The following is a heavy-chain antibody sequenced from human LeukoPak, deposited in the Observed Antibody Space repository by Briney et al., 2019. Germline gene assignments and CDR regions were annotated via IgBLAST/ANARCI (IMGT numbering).Heavy chain of an antibody. CDR2: IYTSGST. J-gene: IGHJ4*02. CDR3: ARGSPLKSGDY. Sequence: PSQTLSLTCTVSGGSISSGSYYWSWIRQPAGKGLEWIGRIYTSGSTNYNPSLKSRVTISVVTSKNQFSLKLSSVTAADTAVYYCARGSPLKSGDYWGQGTLVTVSS. D-gene: IGHD1-26*01. CDR1: GGSISSGSYY. V-gene: IGHV4-61*02.